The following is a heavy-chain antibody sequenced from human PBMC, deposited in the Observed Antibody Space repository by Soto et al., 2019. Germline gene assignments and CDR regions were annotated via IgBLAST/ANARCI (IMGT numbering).Heavy chain of an antibody. CDR2: TNTGGTT. CDR1: GFTVNSNY. D-gene: IGHD1-26*01. CDR3: AKGDGFLLAV. J-gene: IGHJ6*02. Sequence: EVQVLATGGGLIQPGGSLRLSCAASGFTVNSNYMSWVRQAPGEGLQWVSITNTGGTTYYADSVKGRFTVSRDNSKNTLYLQMNSLGAQDTAVYYCAKGDGFLLAVWGQWTTESVSS. V-gene: IGHV3-53*02.